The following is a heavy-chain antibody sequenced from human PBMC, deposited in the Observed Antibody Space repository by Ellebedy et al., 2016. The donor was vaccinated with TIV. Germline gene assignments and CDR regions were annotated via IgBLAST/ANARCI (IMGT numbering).Heavy chain of an antibody. Sequence: GESLKISCAASGFTVINNCMTWVRRAPGKGLEWVSLIYSGGTTYYSDSVKGRFTISRDNSKNTLYLQMHSLRAEDTAVYYCAGSRGAAQRDYFDYWGQGALVTVSS. J-gene: IGHJ4*02. D-gene: IGHD6-25*01. V-gene: IGHV3-66*01. CDR1: GFTVINNC. CDR2: IYSGGTT. CDR3: AGSRGAAQRDYFDY.